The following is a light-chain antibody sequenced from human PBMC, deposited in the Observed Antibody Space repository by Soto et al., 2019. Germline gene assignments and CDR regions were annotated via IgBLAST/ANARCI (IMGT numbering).Light chain of an antibody. J-gene: IGKJ4*01. V-gene: IGKV1-39*01. Sequence: DIQMSQSPSSLSASVGDRVTITCRASQSISSYLNWYQQKPGKAPKLLIYAASSLQSGVPSRFSGSGSGTDFTLTISSLQPEDFATYYCPQSYSGPLTFGGGTKVDIK. CDR1: QSISSY. CDR3: PQSYSGPLT. CDR2: AAS.